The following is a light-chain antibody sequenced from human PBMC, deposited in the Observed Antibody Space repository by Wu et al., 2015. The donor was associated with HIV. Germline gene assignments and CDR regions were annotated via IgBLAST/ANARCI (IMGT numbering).Light chain of an antibody. CDR3: QQYNSYPFT. CDR1: QSISSW. CDR2: KAS. J-gene: IGKJ3*01. Sequence: DIQMTQSPSTLSASVGDRVTITCRASQSISSWLAWYQQKPGKAPKLLIYKASTLESGVPSRFSGSGSGTEFTLTISSLQPDDYATHYCQQYNSYPFTFGPGTKVD. V-gene: IGKV1-5*03.